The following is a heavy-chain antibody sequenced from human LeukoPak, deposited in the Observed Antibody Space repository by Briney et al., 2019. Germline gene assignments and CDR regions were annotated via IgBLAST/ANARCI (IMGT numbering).Heavy chain of an antibody. CDR3: ASVIAAAGIGYFDL. CDR1: GGSISSYY. Sequence: SETLSLTCTVSGGSISSYYWSWIRQPAGKGLEWIGRIYTSGSTKYNPSLQSRVTMSVDTSKNQFSLKLSSVTAADTAVYYCASVIAAAGIGYFDLWGRGTLVTVSS. CDR2: IYTSGST. V-gene: IGHV4-4*07. J-gene: IGHJ2*01. D-gene: IGHD6-13*01.